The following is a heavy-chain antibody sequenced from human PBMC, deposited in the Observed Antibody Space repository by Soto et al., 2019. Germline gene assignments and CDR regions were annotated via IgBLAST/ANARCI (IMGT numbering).Heavy chain of an antibody. D-gene: IGHD3-16*01. CDR2: LYYSDNT. Sequence: PSETLSLTCTFSCGSIIPFYWSWVRQPPGKGLEWIGYLYYSDNTNYNPSLKSRVTISVDASKNQVSLRLTSVTAADTAVYYCARVGGVAARTFDYWGQGTVVTVSS. CDR3: ARVGGVAARTFDY. J-gene: IGHJ4*02. V-gene: IGHV4-59*01. CDR1: CGSIIPFY.